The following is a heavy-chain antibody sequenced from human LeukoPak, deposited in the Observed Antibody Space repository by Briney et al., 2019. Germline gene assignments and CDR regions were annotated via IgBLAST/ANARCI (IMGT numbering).Heavy chain of an antibody. CDR1: GFTFSSYA. D-gene: IGHD3-10*01. Sequence: PGGSLRLSCAASGFTFSSYAMSWVRQAPGKELEWVSAISGSGGSTYYADSVKGRFTISRDNSKNTLYLQMNSLRAEDTAVYYCAKSVYGSGCYRYFDYWGQGTLVTVSS. V-gene: IGHV3-23*01. CDR3: AKSVYGSGCYRYFDY. CDR2: ISGSGGST. J-gene: IGHJ4*02.